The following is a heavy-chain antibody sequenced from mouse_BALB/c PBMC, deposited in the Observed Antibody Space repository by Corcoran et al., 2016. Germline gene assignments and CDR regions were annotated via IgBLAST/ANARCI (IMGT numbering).Heavy chain of an antibody. D-gene: IGHD2-14*01. Sequence: QIQLVQSGPELKKPGETVKISCKASGYTFTNYGLNWVKQAPGKGLKWMGWINTYTGEPTYADDFKGRFAFSLETSASTAYLQINNLKNEDTATYFCAKGYRYDAMDYWGQGTSVTVSS. V-gene: IGHV9-3-1*01. J-gene: IGHJ4*01. CDR2: INTYTGEP. CDR3: AKGYRYDAMDY. CDR1: GYTFTNYG.